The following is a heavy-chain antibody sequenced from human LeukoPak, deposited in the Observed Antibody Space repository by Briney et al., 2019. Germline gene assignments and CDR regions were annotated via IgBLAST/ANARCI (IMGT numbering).Heavy chain of an antibody. Sequence: PGGSLRLSCAASGFTFSSSGMHWVRQAPGKGLEWVAFIRYDGVDTFYVDSVKGRFTISRDNSKNTLYLQMNSLRPEDTAVYYCAKDLGVWGQGTMVTVSS. CDR1: GFTFSSSG. V-gene: IGHV3-30*02. J-gene: IGHJ3*01. CDR2: IRYDGVDT. CDR3: AKDLGV.